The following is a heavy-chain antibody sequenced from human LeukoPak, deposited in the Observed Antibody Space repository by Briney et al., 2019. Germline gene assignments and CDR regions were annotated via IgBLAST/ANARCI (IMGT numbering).Heavy chain of an antibody. CDR1: GFTFRNAS. D-gene: IGHD3-10*01. V-gene: IGHV3-15*01. J-gene: IGHJ4*02. Sequence: GGSLRLSCAASGFTFRNASMSWVRQAPGKGLEWVGRIKSKTDGGTTDYAAPVKGRFTISRDDSKNTLYLQMNSLTTEDTAVYYCAKGLWFGDPNYFDYWGQGTLVTVSS. CDR3: AKGLWFGDPNYFDY. CDR2: IKSKTDGGTT.